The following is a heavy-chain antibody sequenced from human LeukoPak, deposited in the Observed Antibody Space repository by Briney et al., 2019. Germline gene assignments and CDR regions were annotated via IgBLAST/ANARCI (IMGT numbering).Heavy chain of an antibody. Sequence: ASVKVSCKASGYTFTSYYMHWVRQAPGQGLEWMGWINPNSGGTNYAQKFQDRVTMTRDTSISTAYMELSRLRSDDTAMYYCARSPLYGDYDYWGQGTLVTVSS. CDR1: GYTFTSYY. V-gene: IGHV1-2*02. J-gene: IGHJ4*02. D-gene: IGHD4-17*01. CDR3: ARSPLYGDYDY. CDR2: INPNSGGT.